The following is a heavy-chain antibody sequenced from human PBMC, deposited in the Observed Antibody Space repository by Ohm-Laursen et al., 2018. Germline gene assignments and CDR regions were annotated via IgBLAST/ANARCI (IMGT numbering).Heavy chain of an antibody. CDR1: GFTFADYA. CDR2: ISWNSGSI. CDR3: ASALSYFFDS. V-gene: IGHV3-9*01. J-gene: IGHJ4*02. Sequence: SLRLSCSASGFTFADYAMHWVRQAPGKGLEWVSGISWNSGSIGYADSVKGRFTISRDNSKNTLYLQMNSLRAEDTAVYYCASALSYFFDSWGQGTLVTVSS.